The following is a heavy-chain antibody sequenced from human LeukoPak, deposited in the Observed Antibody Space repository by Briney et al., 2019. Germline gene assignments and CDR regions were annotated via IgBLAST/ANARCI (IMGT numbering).Heavy chain of an antibody. D-gene: IGHD5-24*01. CDR2: IYYSGST. CDR1: GGSISSYY. CDR3: ARVRRDGYNYAFDI. Sequence: TSETLSLTCTVSGGSISSYYWSWIRQPPGKGLEWIGSIYYSGSTYYNPSLKSRVTISVDTSKNQFSLKLSSVTAADTAVYYCARVRRDGYNYAFDIWGQGTMVTVSS. V-gene: IGHV4-59*12. J-gene: IGHJ3*02.